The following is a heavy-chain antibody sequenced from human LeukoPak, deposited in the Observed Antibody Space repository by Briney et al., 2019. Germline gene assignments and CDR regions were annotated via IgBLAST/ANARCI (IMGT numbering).Heavy chain of an antibody. V-gene: IGHV3-11*01. CDR2: ISSSGSTI. Sequence: GGSLRLSCAASGFTFSDYYMSWIRQAPGKGLEWVSYISSSGSTIYYAASVKGRFTISRENSKNTLYLQMNSLRAEDKAVYYCAKSLAAAGNYWGQGTLVTVSS. CDR3: AKSLAAAGNY. J-gene: IGHJ4*02. CDR1: GFTFSDYY. D-gene: IGHD6-13*01.